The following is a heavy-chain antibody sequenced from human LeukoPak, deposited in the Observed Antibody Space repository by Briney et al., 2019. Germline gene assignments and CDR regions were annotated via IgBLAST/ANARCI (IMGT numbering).Heavy chain of an antibody. Sequence: SETLSLTCTVSGGSISSYYWSWIRQPPGKGLEWIGNIYDRGSTKYNPSLKSRVTISVDTSKNQFSLRLSSVTAADTAVYYCARGRTFDDWGQGTLVTVSS. J-gene: IGHJ4*02. CDR1: GGSISSYY. CDR3: ARGRTFDD. V-gene: IGHV4-59*01. CDR2: IYDRGST.